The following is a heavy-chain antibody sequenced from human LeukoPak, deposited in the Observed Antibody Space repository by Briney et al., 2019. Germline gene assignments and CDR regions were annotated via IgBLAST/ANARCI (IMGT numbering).Heavy chain of an antibody. CDR2: IWYDGSNK. D-gene: IGHD6-19*01. V-gene: IGHV3-33*01. J-gene: IGHJ4*02. Sequence: PGGSLRLSCAASGFTFSSYGMHWVRQAPGKGLEWVAVIWYDGSNKYYADSVKGRFTISRDNSKYTLYLQMNSLRAEDTAVYYCASTDSSGWYEHNYWGQGTLVTVSS. CDR1: GFTFSSYG. CDR3: ASTDSSGWYEHNY.